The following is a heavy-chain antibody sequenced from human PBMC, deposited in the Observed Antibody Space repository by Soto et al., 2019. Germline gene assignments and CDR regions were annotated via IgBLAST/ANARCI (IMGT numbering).Heavy chain of an antibody. Sequence: SETLSLTCADSGGSISSGGYSWSWIRQPPGKGLEWIGYIYHSGSTYYNPSLKSRVTISVDRSKNQFSLKLSSVTAADTAVYYCAREITGSKVGWFDPWGQGTLVTVSS. CDR1: GGSISSGGYS. D-gene: IGHD1-20*01. CDR3: AREITGSKVGWFDP. CDR2: IYHSGST. J-gene: IGHJ5*02. V-gene: IGHV4-30-2*01.